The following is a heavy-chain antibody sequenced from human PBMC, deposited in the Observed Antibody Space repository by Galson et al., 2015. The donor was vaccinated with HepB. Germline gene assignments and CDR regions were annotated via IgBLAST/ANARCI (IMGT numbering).Heavy chain of an antibody. CDR1: GYTFSSYD. CDR2: MNPISGST. Sequence: SVKVSCKASGYTFSSYDINWVRQAPGQRLEWMGWMNPISGSTGSAQQFQGRVTMTRNTSISTAYMELSSLRSEDTAVYFCARGPTSSFYDFWSGYYKGYYFDYWGQGTLVTVSS. CDR3: ARGPTSSFYDFWSGYYKGYYFDY. V-gene: IGHV1-8*01. J-gene: IGHJ4*02. D-gene: IGHD3-3*01.